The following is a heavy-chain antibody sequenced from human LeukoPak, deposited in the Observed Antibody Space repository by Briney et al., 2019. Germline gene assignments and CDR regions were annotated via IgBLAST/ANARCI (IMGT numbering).Heavy chain of an antibody. D-gene: IGHD3-10*01. V-gene: IGHV3-30*04. CDR3: ARGYYGSGSYQPFDP. CDR1: GFTFSSYA. J-gene: IGHJ5*02. CDR2: ISYGGSNQ. Sequence: GGSLRLSCAASGFTFSSYAIHWVRQAPGKGLEWVAVISYGGSNQYYADSVKGRFTISRDNSKNTLYLQMNSLRAEDTSVYYCARGYYGSGSYQPFDPWGQGTLVTVSS.